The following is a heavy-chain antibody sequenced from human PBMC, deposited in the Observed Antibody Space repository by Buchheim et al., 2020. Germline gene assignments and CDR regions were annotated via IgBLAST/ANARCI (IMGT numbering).Heavy chain of an antibody. Sequence: EVQLVESGGGLVQPGGSLRLSCAASGFTFSSYSMNWVRQAPGKGLEWVSYISSSSSTIYYADSVKGRFTISRDNAKTSLYLQMNSLRAEDTAVYYCARAYGYEIEYYFDYWGQGTL. CDR2: ISSSSSTI. V-gene: IGHV3-48*01. CDR1: GFTFSSYS. CDR3: ARAYGYEIEYYFDY. D-gene: IGHD3-10*01. J-gene: IGHJ4*02.